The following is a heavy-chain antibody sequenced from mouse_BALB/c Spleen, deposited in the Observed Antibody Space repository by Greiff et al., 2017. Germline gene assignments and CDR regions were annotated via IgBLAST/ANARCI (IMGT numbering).Heavy chain of an antibody. D-gene: IGHD1-1*02. CDR3: ARDGGYHAMDD. CDR1: GFPFSSYA. J-gene: IGHJ4*01. V-gene: IGHV5-6-5*01. CDR2: ISSGGST. Sequence: EVQRVESGPGLVKPGGSLYLSCAASGFPFSSYAMSWDRQTPEKRLEWVASISSGGSTYYPDSVKGRFTISGDNARNILYLQMSSLRSEDTAMYYCARDGGYHAMDDWGQGTSVTVAS.